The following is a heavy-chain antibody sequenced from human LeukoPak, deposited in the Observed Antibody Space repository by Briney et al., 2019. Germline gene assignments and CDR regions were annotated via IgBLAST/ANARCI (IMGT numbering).Heavy chain of an antibody. J-gene: IGHJ4*02. CDR2: IIPIFGTA. CDR1: GGTFSSYA. V-gene: IGHV1-69*05. Sequence: SVKVSCKASGGTFSSYAISWVRQAPGQGLEWMGGIIPIFGTANYAQKFQGRVTITTDESTSTAYMELSSLRSEDTAVYYCARDAPVVPWELPAYFDYWGQGTLVTVSS. CDR3: ARDAPVVPWELPAYFDY. D-gene: IGHD1-26*01.